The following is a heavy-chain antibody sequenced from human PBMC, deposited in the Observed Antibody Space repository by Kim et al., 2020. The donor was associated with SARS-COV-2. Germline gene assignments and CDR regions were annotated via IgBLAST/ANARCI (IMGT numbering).Heavy chain of an antibody. V-gene: IGHV4-30-4*01. Sequence: SETLSLTCTVSGGSISSGDYYWSWIRQPPGKGLEWIGYIYYSGSTYYNPSLKSRVTISVDTSKNQFSLKLSSVTAADTAVYYCAGNEYPDYYYYGMDVWGQGTTVTASS. CDR2: IYYSGST. CDR3: AGNEYPDYYYYGMDV. D-gene: IGHD1-1*01. CDR1: GGSISSGDYY. J-gene: IGHJ6*02.